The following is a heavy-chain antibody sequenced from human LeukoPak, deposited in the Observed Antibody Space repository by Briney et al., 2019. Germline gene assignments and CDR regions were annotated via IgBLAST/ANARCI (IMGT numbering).Heavy chain of an antibody. J-gene: IGHJ6*03. CDR2: MYYSGST. Sequence: SETLSLTCTVSGGSISSSSNYWGWIRQPPGKGLEWIGNMYYSGSTYYNPSLRSRVTISLDTSKNQFSMKPNSVTAADTAVYFCATSDDTSTYYHYMHVWGKGTTVTVSS. V-gene: IGHV4-39*01. CDR3: ATSDDTSTYYHYMHV. CDR1: GGSISSSSNY. D-gene: IGHD3-22*01.